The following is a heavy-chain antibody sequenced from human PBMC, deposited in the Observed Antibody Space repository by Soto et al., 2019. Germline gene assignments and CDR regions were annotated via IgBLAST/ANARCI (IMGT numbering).Heavy chain of an antibody. CDR3: ARADYSSSWYGLVNYYYYGMDV. J-gene: IGHJ6*02. CDR1: GGTFSSYA. Sequence: KVSCKASGGTFSSYAISWVRQAPGQGLEWMGGIIPIFGTANYAQKFQGRVTITADESTSTAYMELSSLRSEDTAVYYCARADYSSSWYGLVNYYYYGMDVWGQGTTVTVSS. V-gene: IGHV1-69*01. CDR2: IIPIFGTA. D-gene: IGHD6-13*01.